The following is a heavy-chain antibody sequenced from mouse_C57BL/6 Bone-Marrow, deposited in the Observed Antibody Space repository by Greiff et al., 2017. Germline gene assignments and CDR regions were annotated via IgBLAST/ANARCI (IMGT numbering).Heavy chain of an antibody. Sequence: VQLQQSGPVLVKPGPSVKISCKASGFTFTDYYMHWVKQSHGKSLEWIGLVYPYNGGTSYNQKFKGKATLTVDTSSSTAYMELNSLTSEDSAVXYCARLWLLQDWYFDVWGTGTTVTVSS. CDR2: VYPYNGGT. V-gene: IGHV1-36*01. CDR1: GFTFTDYY. CDR3: ARLWLLQDWYFDV. J-gene: IGHJ1*03. D-gene: IGHD2-3*01.